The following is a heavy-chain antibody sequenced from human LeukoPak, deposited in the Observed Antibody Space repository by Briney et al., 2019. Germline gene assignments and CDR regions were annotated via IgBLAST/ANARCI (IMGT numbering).Heavy chain of an antibody. D-gene: IGHD6-13*01. Sequence: GGSLRLSCAASGFTFRTFGMHWVRQAPGKGLEWVAVISYDEKTKHFADSVKGRFTISRDNSKNTLFLQMNSLRYEDSAVYFCAKGSAAAAVLDYWGQGTLVTVSS. CDR1: GFTFRTFG. CDR2: ISYDEKTK. CDR3: AKGSAAAAVLDY. J-gene: IGHJ4*02. V-gene: IGHV3-30*18.